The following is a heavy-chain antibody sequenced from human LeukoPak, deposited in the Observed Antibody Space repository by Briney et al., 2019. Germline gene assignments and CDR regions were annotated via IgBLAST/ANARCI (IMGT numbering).Heavy chain of an antibody. J-gene: IGHJ4*02. Sequence: PGGSLRLSCAASGFTVSSNYMSWVRQAPGKGLEWVSVIYSGGSTYYADSVKGRFTISRDNSKNTLYLQMSSLRAEDTAVYYCARGPTYYDFWSGYLDYWGQGTLVTVSS. CDR1: GFTVSSNY. CDR3: ARGPTYYDFWSGYLDY. V-gene: IGHV3-53*01. D-gene: IGHD3-3*01. CDR2: IYSGGST.